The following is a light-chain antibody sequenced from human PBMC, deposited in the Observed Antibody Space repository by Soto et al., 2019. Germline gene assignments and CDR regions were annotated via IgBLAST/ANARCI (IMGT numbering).Light chain of an antibody. CDR3: QQYGTSPLT. V-gene: IGKV3-20*01. CDR1: QSVSSSY. Sequence: EIVLTQSPGTVSLSPGERATLSCRASQSVSSSYLAWYQQKSGQAPRLLIHGASSRATGIPDRFSGSESGTDFTLTISRLEPEDFGMYYCQQYGTSPLTFGGGTKVEIK. CDR2: GAS. J-gene: IGKJ4*01.